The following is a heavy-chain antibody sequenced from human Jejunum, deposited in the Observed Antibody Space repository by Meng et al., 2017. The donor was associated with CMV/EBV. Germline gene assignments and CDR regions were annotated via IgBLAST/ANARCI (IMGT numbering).Heavy chain of an antibody. CDR3: ARGMYFSP. D-gene: IGHD2-8*01. CDR2: ISGNTKVT. V-gene: IGHV3-11*06. CDR1: EFTFSDYY. Sequence: HVQLVESGGGLVKPGGSLTLSCAASEFTFSDYYMSWIRQAPGKGLEWISYISGNTKVTNYADSVKGRFTISRDSSRNTLYIEMNSLRVEDTAVYYCARGMYFSPWGQGTLVTVSS. J-gene: IGHJ5*02.